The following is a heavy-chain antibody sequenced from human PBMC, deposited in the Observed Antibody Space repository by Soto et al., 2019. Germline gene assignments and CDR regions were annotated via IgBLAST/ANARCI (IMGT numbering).Heavy chain of an antibody. CDR2: IYYRGST. CDR1: GDSVSNYY. V-gene: IGHV4-59*02. Sequence: SETLSLTCTVSGDSVSNYYWSWIRQPPGKGLEWIGYIYYRGSTDYNPSLRSRVTISVDLSKNQFSLNLSSVTAADTAEYYCARHWGTTSASYYGMDVWGQGTTVTVSS. J-gene: IGHJ6*02. CDR3: ARHWGTTSASYYGMDV. D-gene: IGHD1-1*01.